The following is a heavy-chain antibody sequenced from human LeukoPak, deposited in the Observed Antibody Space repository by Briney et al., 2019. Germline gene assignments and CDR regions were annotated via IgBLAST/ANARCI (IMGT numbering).Heavy chain of an antibody. D-gene: IGHD1-14*01. CDR1: GFTFSDHY. V-gene: IGHV3-72*01. CDR2: SRNKANSYTT. J-gene: IGHJ3*02. Sequence: GGSLRLSCAASGFTFSDHYMDWVRQAPGKGLEWVGRSRNKANSYTTEYAASVKDRFTISRDDSKNSLYLQMNSLKTEDTAVYYCARATGAFDIWGQGTMVTVSS. CDR3: ARATGAFDI.